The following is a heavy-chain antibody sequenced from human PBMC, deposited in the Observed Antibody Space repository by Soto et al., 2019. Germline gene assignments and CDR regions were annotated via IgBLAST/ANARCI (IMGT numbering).Heavy chain of an antibody. J-gene: IGHJ4*02. D-gene: IGHD3-3*01. CDR2: IYYNGRT. Sequence: SETLSLTCTVSGGSISTYYWSWIRQPPGKGLEWIGYIYYNGRTNYNPSLESRVTISLDTSTSQFSLKLSSVSAADTAVYYCARDGSGYDFWSGPYFFDYWGPGTLVTVSS. CDR3: ARDGSGYDFWSGPYFFDY. V-gene: IGHV4-59*01. CDR1: GGSISTYY.